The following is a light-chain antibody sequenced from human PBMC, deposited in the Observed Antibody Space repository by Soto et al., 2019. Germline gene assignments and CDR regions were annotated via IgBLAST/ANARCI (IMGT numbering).Light chain of an antibody. J-gene: IGKJ1*01. V-gene: IGKV3-20*01. CDR2: DAS. Sequence: EIVLTQSPGTLSLSPGERATLSCRASQSIRSTDLAWYQQKSGQAPRLLVYDASRRATGIPDRFSGSGSGADFSLTISRLEPEDFAVYYCQHYGNSPPRTFGQGTKVEIK. CDR1: QSIRSTD. CDR3: QHYGNSPPRT.